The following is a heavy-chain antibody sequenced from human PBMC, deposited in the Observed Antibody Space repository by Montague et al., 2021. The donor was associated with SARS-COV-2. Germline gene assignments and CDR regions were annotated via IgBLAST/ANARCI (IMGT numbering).Heavy chain of an antibody. CDR2: IYYSGST. CDR3: ARQDDILTGYYYYGMDV. Sequence: SETLSLTCTVSGGSISSSSYYWGWIRQPPGKGLEWIGSIYYSGSTYYNPSLKGRVIISVDTSKNQFSLKLSSVTAADTAVYYCARQDDILTGYYYYGMDVWGQGTTVTVSS. D-gene: IGHD3-9*01. V-gene: IGHV4-39*01. CDR1: GGSISSSSYY. J-gene: IGHJ6*02.